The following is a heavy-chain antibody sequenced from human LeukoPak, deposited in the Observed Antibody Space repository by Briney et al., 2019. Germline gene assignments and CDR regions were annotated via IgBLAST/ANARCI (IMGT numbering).Heavy chain of an antibody. D-gene: IGHD2-15*01. CDR1: GGSISSSSYY. J-gene: IGHJ4*02. V-gene: IGHV4-39*01. CDR2: IYYSGST. CDR3: ARHGLVVYPEYYFDY. Sequence: SETLSLTCTVSGGSISSSSYYWGWIRQPPGKGLEWIGSIYYSGSTYYNPSLKSRVTISVDTSKNQFSLKLSSVTAADTAVYYCARHGLVVYPEYYFDYWGQGTLVTVSS.